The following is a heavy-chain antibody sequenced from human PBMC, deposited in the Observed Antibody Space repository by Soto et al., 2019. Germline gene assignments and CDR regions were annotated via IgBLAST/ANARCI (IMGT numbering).Heavy chain of an antibody. J-gene: IGHJ6*02. CDR1: GYTFTSYG. V-gene: IGHV1-18*01. CDR2: ISAYNGNT. CDR3: ARDPVATILPFYDCYGMDV. D-gene: IGHD5-12*01. Sequence: QVQLVQSGAEVKKPGASVKVSCKASGYTFTSYGISWVRQAPGQGLEWMGWISAYNGNTNYAQKLQGRVTMTTDTSTSTAYMELRDMISDDTAVYYCARDPVATILPFYDCYGMDVWGQGTTVTDSS.